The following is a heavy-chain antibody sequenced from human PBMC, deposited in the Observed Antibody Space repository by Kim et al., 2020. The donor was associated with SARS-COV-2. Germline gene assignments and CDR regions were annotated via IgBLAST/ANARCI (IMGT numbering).Heavy chain of an antibody. Sequence: ASVKVSCKVSGYTLTELSMHWVRQAPGKGLEWMGGFDPEDGETIYAQKFQGRVTMTEDTSTDTAYMELSSLRSEDTAVYYCAIFDQGIAVAGNLYYYGMDVWGQGTTVTVSS. V-gene: IGHV1-24*01. CDR1: GYTLTELS. CDR3: AIFDQGIAVAGNLYYYGMDV. D-gene: IGHD6-19*01. CDR2: FDPEDGET. J-gene: IGHJ6*02.